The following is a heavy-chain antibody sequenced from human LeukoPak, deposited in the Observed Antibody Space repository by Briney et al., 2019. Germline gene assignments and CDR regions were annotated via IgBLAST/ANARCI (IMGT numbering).Heavy chain of an antibody. D-gene: IGHD2-21*01. CDR2: IIPIFGTA. CDR3: ARDPRIVGGNWFDP. J-gene: IGHJ5*02. CDR1: GGTFSSYA. Sequence: SVKVSCKASGGTFSSYAISWVRQAPGQGLEWMGGIIPIFGTANYAQKFQGRVTITTDESTSTAYMELSSLRSEDTAVYYCARDPRIVGGNWFDPWGQGTLVTVSS. V-gene: IGHV1-69*05.